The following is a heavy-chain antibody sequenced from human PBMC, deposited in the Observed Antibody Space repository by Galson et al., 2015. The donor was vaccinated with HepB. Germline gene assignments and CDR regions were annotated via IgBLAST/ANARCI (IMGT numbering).Heavy chain of an antibody. D-gene: IGHD3-10*02. CDR1: GFTFSSYA. Sequence: SLRLSCAASGFTFSSYAMSWVRQAPGKGLEWVSGISDSGGRTYSADSVKGRFTISRDNSENTLYLQMNSLRAEDTAVYYCAKDPVRGVLRWFDPWGQGTLVTVSS. CDR2: ISDSGGRT. J-gene: IGHJ5*02. CDR3: AKDPVRGVLRWFDP. V-gene: IGHV3-23*01.